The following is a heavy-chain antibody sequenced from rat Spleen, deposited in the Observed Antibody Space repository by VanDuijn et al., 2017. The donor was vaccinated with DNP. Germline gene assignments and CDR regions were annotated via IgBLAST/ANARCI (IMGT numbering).Heavy chain of an antibody. Sequence: EVQLVESGGGLVQPGRSLKLSCAASGFTFSNYDMAWVRQAPTKGLEWVASISPSGGSTYYRDSVKGRFTVFRDNAKSSLHLQMDSLRSEDTATYYCAIANGNYWGQGVMVTVSS. J-gene: IGHJ2*01. V-gene: IGHV5-25*01. CDR2: ISPSGGST. D-gene: IGHD4-1*01. CDR3: AIANGNY. CDR1: GFTFSNYD.